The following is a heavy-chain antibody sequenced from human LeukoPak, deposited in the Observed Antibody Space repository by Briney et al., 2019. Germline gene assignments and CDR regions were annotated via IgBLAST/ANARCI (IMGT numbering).Heavy chain of an antibody. J-gene: IGHJ4*02. CDR3: AKDQYGGNPQYYFDY. CDR2: ISGSGGNT. V-gene: IGHV3-23*01. D-gene: IGHD4-23*01. Sequence: GGSLRLSCTASGFTFSSYGMHWVRQAPGKGLDWVSAISGSGGNTYYADSVKGRFTISRDNSKNTLYLQMNSLRAEDTAVYYCAKDQYGGNPQYYFDYWGQGTLVTVSS. CDR1: GFTFSSYG.